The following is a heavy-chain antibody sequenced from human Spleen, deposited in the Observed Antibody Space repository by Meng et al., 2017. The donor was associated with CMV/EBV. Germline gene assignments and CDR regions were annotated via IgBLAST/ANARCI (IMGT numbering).Heavy chain of an antibody. V-gene: IGHV1-18*01. Sequence: KASGYPFTTHGIAWVRQAPGQGLEWMGWISTYNGNTLYTQKFQGRVTMTTDTSTSTAYMELRSLRSDDTAVYYCARDEDSSAFWFDPWGQGTLVTVSS. CDR2: ISTYNGNT. CDR1: GYPFTTHG. D-gene: IGHD3-22*01. CDR3: ARDEDSSAFWFDP. J-gene: IGHJ5*02.